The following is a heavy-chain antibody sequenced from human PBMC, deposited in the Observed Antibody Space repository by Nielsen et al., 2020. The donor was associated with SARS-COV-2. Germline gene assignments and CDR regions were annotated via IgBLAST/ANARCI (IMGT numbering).Heavy chain of an antibody. D-gene: IGHD2-15*01. J-gene: IGHJ4*02. CDR3: ARRGGYCGGGSCYSLGY. CDR2: INHSGST. CDR1: GGSFSGYY. Sequence: SETLSLTCAVYGGSFSGYYWSWIRQPPGKGLEWIGEINHSGSTNYNPSLKSRVTISVDTSKNQFSLKLSSVTAADTAIYYCARRGGYCGGGSCYSLGYWGQGTLVTVSS. V-gene: IGHV4-34*01.